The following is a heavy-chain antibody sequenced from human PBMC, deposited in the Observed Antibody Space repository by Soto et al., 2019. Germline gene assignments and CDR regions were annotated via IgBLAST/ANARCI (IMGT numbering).Heavy chain of an antibody. CDR1: GFTFSDFA. V-gene: IGHV3-23*01. CDR3: AHMEGMDPWAYSFDY. J-gene: IGHJ4*02. CDR2: IYGGGNGP. D-gene: IGHD2-2*03. Sequence: EVQVLESGGGLVQPGGSLRLSCAATGFTFSDFAMSWVRQAPGKGLEWVSRIYGGGNGPHYADSVKGRVTISRDNSNNTLYLQMNSLRAEDTAVYYCAHMEGMDPWAYSFDYWGQGTLVTVSS.